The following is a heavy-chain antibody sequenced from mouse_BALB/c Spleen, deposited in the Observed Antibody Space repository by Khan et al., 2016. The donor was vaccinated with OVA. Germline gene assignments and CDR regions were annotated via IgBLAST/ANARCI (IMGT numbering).Heavy chain of an antibody. D-gene: IGHD1-1*01. J-gene: IGHJ1*01. V-gene: IGHV3-2*02. Sequence: EVQLQESGPGLVKPSQSLSLTCTVTGYSITSDYAWNWIRQFPGNKLEWMGYISYSGSPGYNPSLKSRISITRYTSNNQFFLQLNSVTTEDTATYYCARRYYYGHWYFDVWGAGTTVTVSS. CDR2: ISYSGSP. CDR1: GYSITSDYA. CDR3: ARRYYYGHWYFDV.